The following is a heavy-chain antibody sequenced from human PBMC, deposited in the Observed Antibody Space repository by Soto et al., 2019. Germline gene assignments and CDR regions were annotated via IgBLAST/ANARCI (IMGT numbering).Heavy chain of an antibody. V-gene: IGHV4-59*01. CDR2: IYFNGNT. Sequence: PSETLSLTGTVSAASFSKYYWTWIRQPPGKGLEWIGYIYFNGNTKYNPSLEGRLTISIDTSKKEFSLKLTSVTAADAAVYYCASVTFGGIVLAHWGQGTLVTVS. J-gene: IGHJ4*02. CDR3: ASVTFGGIVLAH. D-gene: IGHD3-16*01. CDR1: AASFSKYY.